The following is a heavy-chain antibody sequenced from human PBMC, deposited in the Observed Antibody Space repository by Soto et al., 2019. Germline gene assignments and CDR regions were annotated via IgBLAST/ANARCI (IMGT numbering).Heavy chain of an antibody. CDR2: IKSKTDGGTT. CDR3: TTAADIVVVVGY. Sequence: EVQLVESGGGLVKPGGSLRLSCAASGFTFSNAWMNWVRQAPGKGLEWVGRIKSKTDGGTTEYAAPVKGRFTISRDDSKNTLYLQINSLKTEDTAVYYCTTAADIVVVVGYWGQGTLVTVSS. CDR1: GFTFSNAW. V-gene: IGHV3-15*07. J-gene: IGHJ4*02. D-gene: IGHD2-15*01.